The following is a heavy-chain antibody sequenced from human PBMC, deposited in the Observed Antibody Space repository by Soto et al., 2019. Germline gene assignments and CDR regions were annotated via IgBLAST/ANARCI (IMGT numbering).Heavy chain of an antibody. CDR1: GFSFTGYY. Sequence: SVKVSCKASGFSFTGYYIHWLRQAPGQGLEWMGWINAHSGGTEYAQKFQGRVTLTRDTSIATAYLTLTSLTSDDTALYYCAKDLTRQLAYWLDPWGQGTQVTVSS. CDR3: AKDLTRQLAYWLDP. CDR2: INAHSGGT. V-gene: IGHV1-2*02. J-gene: IGHJ5*02. D-gene: IGHD6-6*01.